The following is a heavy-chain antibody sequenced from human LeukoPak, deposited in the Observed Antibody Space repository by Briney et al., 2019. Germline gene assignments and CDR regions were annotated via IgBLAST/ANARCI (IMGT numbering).Heavy chain of an antibody. CDR1: GFTFSSYE. CDR2: ISSSGSTI. D-gene: IGHD1-26*01. Sequence: GSLRLSCAASGFTFSSYEMNWVRQAPGKGLEWVSYISSSGSTIYYADSVKGRFTISRDNAKNSLYLQMNSLRAEDTAVYYCAREGSGSALDYWGQGTLVTVSS. V-gene: IGHV3-48*03. CDR3: AREGSGSALDY. J-gene: IGHJ4*02.